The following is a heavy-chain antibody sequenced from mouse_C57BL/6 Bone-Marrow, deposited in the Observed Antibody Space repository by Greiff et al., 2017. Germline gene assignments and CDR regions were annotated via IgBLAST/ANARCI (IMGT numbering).Heavy chain of an antibody. V-gene: IGHV1-47*01. CDR1: GYTFTTYP. Sequence: VQLQESGAELVKPGASVKMSCKASGYTFTTYPIEWIKQTHGKSLEWIGNFHPYNDDTKYHEKFKGKVTLPVEKASSTVYLELSRLTSDDSAVYYCARGDSDFAWFAYWGQGTLGTVSA. CDR3: ARGDSDFAWFAY. D-gene: IGHD3-3*01. J-gene: IGHJ3*01. CDR2: FHPYNDDT.